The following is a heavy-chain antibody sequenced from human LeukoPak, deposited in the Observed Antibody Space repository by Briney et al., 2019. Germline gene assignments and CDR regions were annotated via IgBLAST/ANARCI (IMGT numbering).Heavy chain of an antibody. CDR1: GYTFTSYG. D-gene: IGHD3-22*01. J-gene: IGHJ6*02. Sequence: ASVKVSCKASGYTFTSYGISWVRQAPGQGLEWMGWISAYNGNTNYAQELQGRVTMTTDTSTSTAYMELRSLRSDDTAVYYCARDLGYYYDSSGYYQNPDYYYYYYGMDVWGQGTTVTVSS. V-gene: IGHV1-18*01. CDR3: ARDLGYYYDSSGYYQNPDYYYYYYGMDV. CDR2: ISAYNGNT.